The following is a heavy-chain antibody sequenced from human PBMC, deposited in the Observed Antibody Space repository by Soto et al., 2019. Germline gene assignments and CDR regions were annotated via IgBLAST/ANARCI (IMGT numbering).Heavy chain of an antibody. CDR3: ARDFDV. Sequence: EVQLVESGGGLVQPGGSLRLSCVASGFTFSRYWMSWVRQAPGKGLEWGANIKEDGSEEYYVDSVKGRFTISRDNAKNSLYLQINSLRVEDTAVYYCARDFDVWGQGTMVTVSS. J-gene: IGHJ6*02. CDR1: GFTFSRYW. V-gene: IGHV3-7*01. CDR2: IKEDGSEE.